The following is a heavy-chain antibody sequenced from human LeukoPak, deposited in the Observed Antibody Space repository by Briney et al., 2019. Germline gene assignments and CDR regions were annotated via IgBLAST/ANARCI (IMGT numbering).Heavy chain of an antibody. CDR3: AKDKGSGSYSGRNYYYYYGMDV. J-gene: IGHJ6*02. CDR1: GFTFDDYA. D-gene: IGHD3-10*01. V-gene: IGHV3-9*01. Sequence: GGSLRLSCAASGFTFDDYAMPWVRQAPGKGLEWVSGISWNSGSIGYADSVKGRFTISRDNAKNSLYLQMNSLRAEDTALYYCAKDKGSGSYSGRNYYYYYGMDVWGQGTTVTVSS. CDR2: ISWNSGSI.